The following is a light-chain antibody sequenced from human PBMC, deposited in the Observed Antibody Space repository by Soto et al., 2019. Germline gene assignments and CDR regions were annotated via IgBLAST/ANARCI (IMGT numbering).Light chain of an antibody. CDR3: SSYTSSSSYV. CDR2: EVS. J-gene: IGLJ1*01. Sequence: QSVLTQPASVSGSPGQSITVSCTGTSSDVGGYNYVSWYQQHPGKAPKLIIYEVSNRPSGVSNRFSGSKSGNTASLTISGLQAEDESDYYCSSYTSSSSYVFGTGTKV. V-gene: IGLV2-14*01. CDR1: SSDVGGYNY.